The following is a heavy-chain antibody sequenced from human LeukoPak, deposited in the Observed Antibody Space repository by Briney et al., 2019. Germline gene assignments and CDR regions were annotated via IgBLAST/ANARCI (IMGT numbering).Heavy chain of an antibody. CDR2: IYYSGST. D-gene: IGHD6-6*01. J-gene: IGHJ4*02. Sequence: SETLSLTCTVSGGSISSSSYYWGWIRQPPGKGLEWIGSIYYSGSTYYNPFLKSRVTISVDTSKNQFSLKLSSVTAADTAVYYCARVPRALAAQRPYYFDYWGQGTLVTVSS. CDR3: ARVPRALAAQRPYYFDY. V-gene: IGHV4-39*07. CDR1: GGSISSSSYY.